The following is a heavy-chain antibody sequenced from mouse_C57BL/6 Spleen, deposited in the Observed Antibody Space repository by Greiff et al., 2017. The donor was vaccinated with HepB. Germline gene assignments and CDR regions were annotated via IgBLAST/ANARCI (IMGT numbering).Heavy chain of an antibody. D-gene: IGHD1-1*01. CDR1: GYAFSSSW. Sequence: VQLQQSGPELVKPGASVKISCKASGYAFSSSWMNWVKQRPGKGLEWIGRIYPGDGDTNYNGKFKGKATLTADKSSSTAYMQLSSLTSEDSAVYFCAREDYYGSEDYWGQGTTLTVSS. CDR2: IYPGDGDT. J-gene: IGHJ2*01. CDR3: AREDYYGSEDY. V-gene: IGHV1-82*01.